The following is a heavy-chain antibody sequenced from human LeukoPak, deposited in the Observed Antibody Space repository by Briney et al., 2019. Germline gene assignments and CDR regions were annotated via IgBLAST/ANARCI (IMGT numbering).Heavy chain of an antibody. CDR1: GGTFSSYA. CDR3: ARRRDGYNYYFDY. V-gene: IGHV1-69*05. Sequence: SVKVSCKXSGGTFSSYAISWVRQAPGQGLEWMGGIIPIFGTANYAQKFQGRVTITTDESTSTAYMELSSLRSEDTAVYYCARRRDGYNYYFDYWGQGTLVTVSS. D-gene: IGHD5-24*01. J-gene: IGHJ4*02. CDR2: IIPIFGTA.